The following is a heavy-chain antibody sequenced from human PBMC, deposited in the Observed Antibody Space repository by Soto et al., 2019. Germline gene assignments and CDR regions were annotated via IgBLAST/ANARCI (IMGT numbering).Heavy chain of an antibody. V-gene: IGHV1-8*01. CDR1: GYTFTSYD. CDR2: MNPNSGNT. Sequence: ASVKVSCKASGYTFTSYDINWVRQATGQGLEWMGWMNPNSGNTGYVQKFQGRVTMTRNTSISTAYMELSRLRSDDTAVYYCASGQDAFAIWGQGTMVTVSS. CDR3: ASGQDAFAI. J-gene: IGHJ3*02.